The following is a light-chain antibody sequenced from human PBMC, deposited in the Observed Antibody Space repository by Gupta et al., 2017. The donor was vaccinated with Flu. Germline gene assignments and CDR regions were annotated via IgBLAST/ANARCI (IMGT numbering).Light chain of an antibody. CDR3: QVWNGDSDQYV. Sequence: GGNKIGSGSVYWYQQKQGQAPVVVVDDDKSRASGIPERFSGSNFGNTATLTISRVEAGDEDDYFCQVWNGDSDQYVFGSGTKLTVL. CDR1: KIGSGS. J-gene: IGLJ1*01. CDR2: DDK. V-gene: IGLV3-21*02.